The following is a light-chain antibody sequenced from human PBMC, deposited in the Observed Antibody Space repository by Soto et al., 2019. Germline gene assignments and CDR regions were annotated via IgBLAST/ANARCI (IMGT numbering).Light chain of an antibody. Sequence: QSVLTQPPSASVTPGQRVTISCSGSSSNIGSNTVNWYQQLPGTAPKLLIYSNNQRPSGVPDRFSGSKSGTSASLDISGLQSEDEAYYSCAAWDDSLNGWVFGGGTKVTVL. CDR1: SSNIGSNT. J-gene: IGLJ3*02. V-gene: IGLV1-44*01. CDR2: SNN. CDR3: AAWDDSLNGWV.